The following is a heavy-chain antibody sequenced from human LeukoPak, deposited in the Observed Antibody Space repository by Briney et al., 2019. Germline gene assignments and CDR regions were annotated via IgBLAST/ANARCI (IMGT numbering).Heavy chain of an antibody. D-gene: IGHD6-13*01. J-gene: IGHJ4*02. V-gene: IGHV1-18*01. CDR3: ASYSSSWYFDY. CDR1: GYTFTSYG. Sequence: ASAKVSCKASGYTFTSYGISWVRQAPGQGLEWMGWISAYNGNTNYAQKLQGRVTMTTDTSTSTAYMELRSLRSDDTAVYYCASYSSSWYFDYWGQGTLVTVSS. CDR2: ISAYNGNT.